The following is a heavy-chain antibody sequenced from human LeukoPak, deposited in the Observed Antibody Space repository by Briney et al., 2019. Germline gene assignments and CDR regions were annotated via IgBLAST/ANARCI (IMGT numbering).Heavy chain of an antibody. CDR2: IYYSGST. CDR3: ARRDYCYYGMDV. CDR1: GGSISSSSYY. V-gene: IGHV4-39*01. Sequence: SETLSLTCTVSGGSISSSSYYWGWIRQPPGKGLEWIGSIYYSGSTYYNPSLKSRVTISVDTSKNQFSLKLSSVTAADTAVYYCARRDYCYYGMDVWGQGTTVTVSS. J-gene: IGHJ6*02.